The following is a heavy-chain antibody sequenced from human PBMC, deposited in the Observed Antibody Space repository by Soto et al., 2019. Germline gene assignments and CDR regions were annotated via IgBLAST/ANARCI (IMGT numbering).Heavy chain of an antibody. J-gene: IGHJ4*02. CDR1: GYSISSGNY. CDR2: LYHIGST. Sequence: PSETLSLTCAVSGYSISSGNYWAWIRQPPGRGLEWIGSLYHIGSTHYNTSLKSRVTISVDTSKNQFSLKPSSVTAADTAVYYCARVEGWYSSGWYIYWGQGTLVTSPQ. V-gene: IGHV4-38-2*01. D-gene: IGHD6-19*01. CDR3: ARVEGWYSSGWYIY.